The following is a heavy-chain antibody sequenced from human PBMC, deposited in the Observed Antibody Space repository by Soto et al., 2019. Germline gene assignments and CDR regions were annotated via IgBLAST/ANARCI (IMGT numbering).Heavy chain of an antibody. CDR3: ARVGGGLASLGYYGMDV. Sequence: ASVKVSCKASGYTFICYYIHWVRQAPGQGLEWMGWINPNSGGTNYAQRFQGWVTMTRDRSISTAYMELSRLKSDDTAVYYCARVGGGLASLGYYGMDVWGQGTTVTVSS. V-gene: IGHV1-2*04. J-gene: IGHJ6*02. CDR1: GYTFICYY. D-gene: IGHD3-10*01. CDR2: INPNSGGT.